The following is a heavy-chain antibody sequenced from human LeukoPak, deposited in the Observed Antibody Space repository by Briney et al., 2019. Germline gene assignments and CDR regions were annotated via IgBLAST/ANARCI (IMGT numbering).Heavy chain of an antibody. CDR1: GYTFTSYG. CDR3: ARTPSYYDILTGSWRGGDLDY. D-gene: IGHD3-9*01. V-gene: IGHV1-18*01. CDR2: ISAYNGNT. J-gene: IGHJ4*02. Sequence: ASVKVSCKASGYTFTSYGISWVRQAPGQGLEWMGWISAYNGNTNYAQKLQGRVTMTTDTSTSTAYMELRSLRSDDTAVYYCARTPSYYDILTGSWRGGDLDYWGQGTLVTVSS.